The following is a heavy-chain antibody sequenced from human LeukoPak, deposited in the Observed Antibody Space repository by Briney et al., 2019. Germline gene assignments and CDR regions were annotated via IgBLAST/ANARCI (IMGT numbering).Heavy chain of an antibody. CDR2: ISYDGSNK. Sequence: SCKASGFTFSSYGMHWVRQAPGKGLEWVAVISYDGSNKYYADSVKGRFTISRDNSKNTLYLQMNSLRAEDTAVYYCARGDYGGSYWGQGTLVTVSS. CDR3: ARGDYGGSY. CDR1: GFTFSSYG. D-gene: IGHD4-23*01. J-gene: IGHJ4*02. V-gene: IGHV3-30*03.